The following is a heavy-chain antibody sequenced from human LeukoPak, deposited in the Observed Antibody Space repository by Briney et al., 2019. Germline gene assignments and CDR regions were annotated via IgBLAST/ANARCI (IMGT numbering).Heavy chain of an antibody. J-gene: IGHJ4*02. CDR1: GFTYSDYY. V-gene: IGHV3-11*01. CDR3: AKGLTMVRGSSYYFDY. Sequence: GGSLRLSCAASGFTYSDYYMSWIRQAPGKGLEWVSYISSSGSTIYYADSEKGRFTISRDNAKNSLYLQMNSLRAEDTAVYYCAKGLTMVRGSSYYFDYWGQGTLVTVSS. CDR2: ISSSGSTI. D-gene: IGHD3-10*01.